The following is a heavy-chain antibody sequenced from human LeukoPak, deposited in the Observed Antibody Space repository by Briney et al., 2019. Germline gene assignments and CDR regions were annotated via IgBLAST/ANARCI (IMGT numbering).Heavy chain of an antibody. CDR2: INPNSGGT. Sequence: ASVKVSCKASGYTFTGYYMHWVRQAPGQGLEWMGWINPNSGGTNYAQKFQGRVTMTRNTSISTAYMELSSLRSEDTAVYYCARGVTIFRQDAFDIWGQGTMVTVSS. CDR3: ARGVTIFRQDAFDI. D-gene: IGHD3-9*01. V-gene: IGHV1-2*02. J-gene: IGHJ3*02. CDR1: GYTFTGYY.